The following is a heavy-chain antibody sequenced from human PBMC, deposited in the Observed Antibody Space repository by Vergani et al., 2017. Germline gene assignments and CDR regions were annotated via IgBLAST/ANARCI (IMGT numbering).Heavy chain of an antibody. Sequence: QVQLQESGPGLVKPSQTLSLTCTVSGGSISSGDYYWSCIRQPPGKGLEWIGYIYYSGSTYYNPSLTSRVTISVDTSKNQFSLKLSSVTAADTAVYYCARVFTGYYDTHFDYWGQGTLVTVSS. CDR3: ARVFTGYYDTHFDY. V-gene: IGHV4-30-4*08. J-gene: IGHJ4*02. CDR2: IYYSGST. CDR1: GGSISSGDYY. D-gene: IGHD3-22*01.